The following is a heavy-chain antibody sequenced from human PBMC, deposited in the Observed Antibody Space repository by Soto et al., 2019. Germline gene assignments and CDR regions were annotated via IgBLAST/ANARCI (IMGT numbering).Heavy chain of an antibody. CDR1: GGTFTNYP. Sequence: QVQLVQSGAEVKKPGSSVKVSCKSSGGTFTNYPITWVRQAPGQGLEWMGGIIPMFGTATYAQKLQGRVTITADESTSTAYMDLSSLRSEDTAVYYCARENRGRGTFDIWGQGTIVTVSS. CDR2: IIPMFGTA. D-gene: IGHD1-26*01. J-gene: IGHJ3*02. CDR3: ARENRGRGTFDI. V-gene: IGHV1-69*01.